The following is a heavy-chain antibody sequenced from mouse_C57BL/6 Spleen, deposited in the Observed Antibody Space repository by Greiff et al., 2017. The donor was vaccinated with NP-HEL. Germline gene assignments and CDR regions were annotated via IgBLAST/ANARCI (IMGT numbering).Heavy chain of an antibody. CDR1: GFTFSNYW. CDR3: TAGKGDY. CDR2: IRLKSDNYAT. J-gene: IGHJ4*01. Sequence: EVKVEESGGGLVQPGGSMKLSCVASGFTFSNYWMNWVRQSPEKGLEWVAQIRLKSDNYATHYAESVKGRFTISRDDSKSSVYLQMNNLRAEDTGIYYCTAGKGDYWGQGTSVTVSS. V-gene: IGHV6-3*01.